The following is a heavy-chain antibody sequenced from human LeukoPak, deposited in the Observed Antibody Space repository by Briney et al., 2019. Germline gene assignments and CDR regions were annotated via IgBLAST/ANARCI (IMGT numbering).Heavy chain of an antibody. CDR2: ISSSGTKM. V-gene: IGHV3-48*03. CDR3: ATGNAGLTEKY. Sequence: GSLRLSCAASAFRLSPYEMNWFRQAPGQGPQWVSYISSSGTKMSYADSVKGRFTVSRDNAKNSLYLQMNRLRAEDTALYYCATGNAGLTEKYWSQVTLVTVSS. D-gene: IGHD3/OR15-3a*01. CDR1: AFRLSPYE. J-gene: IGHJ4*02.